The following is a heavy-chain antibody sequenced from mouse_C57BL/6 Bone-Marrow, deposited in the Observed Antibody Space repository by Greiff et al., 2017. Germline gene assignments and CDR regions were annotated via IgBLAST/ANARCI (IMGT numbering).Heavy chain of an antibody. V-gene: IGHV1-81*01. Sequence: VMLVESGAELARPGASVKLSCKASGYTFTSYGISWVKQRTGQGLEWIGEIYPRSGNTYYNEKFKGKATLTADKSSSTAYMELRSLTSEDSAVYFCAREGYYGSSDYWGQGTTLTVSS. CDR2: IYPRSGNT. CDR1: GYTFTSYG. J-gene: IGHJ2*01. D-gene: IGHD1-1*01. CDR3: AREGYYGSSDY.